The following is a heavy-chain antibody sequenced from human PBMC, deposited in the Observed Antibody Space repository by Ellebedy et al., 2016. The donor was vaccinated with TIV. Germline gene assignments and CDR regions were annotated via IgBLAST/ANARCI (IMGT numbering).Heavy chain of an antibody. CDR3: AKTRYGSGWYYFAY. V-gene: IGHV3-23*01. D-gene: IGHD6-19*01. CDR2: ITGGGSNT. CDR1: GFTFDSYA. Sequence: GESLKISXAASGFTFDSYAMNWVRQAPGKGLEWVSGITGGGSNTYYADSVRGRFTISRDNSRNSLFLQMNSPRVEDTAVYYCAKTRYGSGWYYFAYWGQGALVTVSS. J-gene: IGHJ4*02.